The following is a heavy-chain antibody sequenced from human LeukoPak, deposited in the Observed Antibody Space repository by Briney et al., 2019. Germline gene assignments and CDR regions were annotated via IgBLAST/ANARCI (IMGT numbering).Heavy chain of an antibody. J-gene: IGHJ4*02. CDR3: AGGWYYFDF. Sequence: PGGSLRLSCAASGFTFSSYSMNWVRQAPGKGLEWVAVISYDGSNKYYADSVKGRFTISRDNSKNTLYLQMNSLGLEDPAVYYCAGGWYYFDFWGRGTLVTVSS. V-gene: IGHV3-30*03. D-gene: IGHD6-19*01. CDR1: GFTFSSYS. CDR2: ISYDGSNK.